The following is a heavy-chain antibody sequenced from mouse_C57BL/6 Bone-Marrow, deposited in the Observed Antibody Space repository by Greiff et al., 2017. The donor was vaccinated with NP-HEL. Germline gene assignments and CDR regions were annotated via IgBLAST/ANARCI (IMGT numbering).Heavy chain of an antibody. J-gene: IGHJ4*01. D-gene: IGHD1-2*01. CDR3: ATLRRVMDY. CDR1: GYTFTSYW. V-gene: IGHV1-59*01. CDR2: IDPSDSYT. Sequence: QVQLQQPGAELVRPGTSVKLSCKASGYTFTSYWMHWVKQRPGQGLEWIGVIDPSDSYTNYNQKFKGKATLPVDTSSSTAYMQLSSLTSEDSAVYYCATLRRVMDYWGQGTSVTVSS.